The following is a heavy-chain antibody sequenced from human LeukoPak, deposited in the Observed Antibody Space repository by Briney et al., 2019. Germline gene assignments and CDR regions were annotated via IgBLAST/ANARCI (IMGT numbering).Heavy chain of an antibody. CDR2: INSDGSST. V-gene: IGHV3-74*01. Sequence: GGSLRLSCAASGFTFSSYWMHWVRQAPGKGLVWVSRINSDGSSTSYADSVKGRFTISRDNAKNTLYLQMNSLKATDTAVYYCARDRRVIGPIEYWGQGTLVTVPS. J-gene: IGHJ4*02. D-gene: IGHD2-21*01. CDR3: ARDRRVIGPIEY. CDR1: GFTFSSYW.